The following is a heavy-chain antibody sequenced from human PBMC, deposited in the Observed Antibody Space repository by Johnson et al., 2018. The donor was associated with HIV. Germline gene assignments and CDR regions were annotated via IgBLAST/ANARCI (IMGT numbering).Heavy chain of an antibody. CDR3: AKDREIHSSGWYKGSSFDI. D-gene: IGHD6-19*01. J-gene: IGHJ3*02. V-gene: IGHV3-11*04. Sequence: QVQLVESGGGLVKPGGSLRLSCAVSGFIFRDYYMSWIRQAPGKGLEWVSYISSSGKSTNYADSVKGRFTISRDNAKNSLYLQMNSLRVEDTAVYYCAKDREIHSSGWYKGSSFDIWGQGTMVTVSS. CDR1: GFIFRDYY. CDR2: ISSSGKST.